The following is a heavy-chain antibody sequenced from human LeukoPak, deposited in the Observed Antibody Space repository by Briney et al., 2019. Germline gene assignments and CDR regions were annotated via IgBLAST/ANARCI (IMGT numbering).Heavy chain of an antibody. CDR3: ARGPGLRFLEWLLPRGAFDI. J-gene: IGHJ3*02. Sequence: SETLSLTCTVSGASINSYYWSWIRQPPGKGLEWIGCIYDSGSTDYNPSLKSRVTMSVDTSKNQFSLKLSSVTAADTAVYYCARGPGLRFLEWLLPRGAFDIWGQGTMVTVSS. CDR1: GASINSYY. D-gene: IGHD3-3*01. CDR2: IYDSGST. V-gene: IGHV4-59*12.